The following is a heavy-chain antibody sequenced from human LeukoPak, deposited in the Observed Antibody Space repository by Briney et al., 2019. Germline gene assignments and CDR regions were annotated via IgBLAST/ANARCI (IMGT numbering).Heavy chain of an antibody. J-gene: IGHJ4*01. D-gene: IGHD2-15*01. CDR3: TTDHPHCSGGSCYDY. CDR2: IKSNIDGGTA. V-gene: IGHV3-15*01. CDR1: GVTFTDAW. Sequence: GGSLRLSCATSGVTFTDAWMSWVRQAPGKGREWVGVIKSNIDGGTADYAARVKERFAISRDDSKTTLYLQMNSLKIDDTAVYYCTTDHPHCSGGSCYDYWGHGTLVTVSS.